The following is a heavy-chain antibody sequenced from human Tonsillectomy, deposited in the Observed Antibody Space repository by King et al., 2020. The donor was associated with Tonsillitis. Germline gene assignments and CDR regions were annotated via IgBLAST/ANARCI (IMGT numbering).Heavy chain of an antibody. J-gene: IGHJ4*02. Sequence: VQLVESGGVLVKPGESLRLSCAASGFTFSAYSMDWVRQAPGKGLEWVSAISSGGDYIYYADSLKGRFTISRDNARNSLYLQMNSLRAEDTAVYYCVRGNNYGRRAYSALEYWGQGTLVTVSS. CDR1: GFTFSAYS. CDR2: ISSGGDYI. V-gene: IGHV3-21*01. D-gene: IGHD3-22*01. CDR3: VRGNNYGRRAYSALEY.